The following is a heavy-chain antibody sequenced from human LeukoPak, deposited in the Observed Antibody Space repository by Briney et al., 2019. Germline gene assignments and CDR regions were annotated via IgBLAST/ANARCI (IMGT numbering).Heavy chain of an antibody. CDR3: AREPSGSGGYDY. V-gene: IGHV1-2*02. J-gene: IGHJ4*02. Sequence: VASVKVSCKASGFTFSGYYMHWVRQAPGQGLEWMAWISPNSGGTNYVQKSQGRVTVTRDTSISTDYMEINGLTSDDTALYYCAREPSGSGGYDYWGQGTLVTVSS. D-gene: IGHD3-10*01. CDR1: GFTFSGYY. CDR2: ISPNSGGT.